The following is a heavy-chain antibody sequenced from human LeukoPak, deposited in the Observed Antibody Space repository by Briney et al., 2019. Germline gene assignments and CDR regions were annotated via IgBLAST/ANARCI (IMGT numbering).Heavy chain of an antibody. CDR3: VAKTFDM. V-gene: IGHV3-7*02. J-gene: IGHJ3*02. Sequence: GGSLRLSCAASGFTFSSFWMYWVRQAPGKGLEWVANIKPDGSDKYYVDSVKGRFTISRDNAKNSLYLQMNSLRVEDTAVYYCVAKTFDMWGQGTMVTVPS. CDR2: IKPDGSDK. CDR1: GFTFSSFW.